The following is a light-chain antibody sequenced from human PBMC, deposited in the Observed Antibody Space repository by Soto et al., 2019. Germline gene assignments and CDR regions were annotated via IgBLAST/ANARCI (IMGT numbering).Light chain of an antibody. CDR2: GAS. V-gene: IGKV3-20*01. CDR1: QSVSSTY. CDR3: QQYDSSPPGYT. Sequence: EIVLTQSPGTLSLSPGEGTTLSCTTSQSVSSTYFAWYQQKPGQAPRLLIYGASNRATGIPDRFSGSGSATDFTLTISRLEPEDFAMYYCQQYDSSPPGYTFGQGTKLEIK. J-gene: IGKJ2*01.